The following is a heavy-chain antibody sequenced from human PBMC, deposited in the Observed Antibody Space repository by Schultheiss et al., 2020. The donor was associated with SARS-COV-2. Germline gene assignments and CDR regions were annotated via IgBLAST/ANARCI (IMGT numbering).Heavy chain of an antibody. CDR2: ISSSSSTI. V-gene: IGHV3-48*01. Sequence: GGSLRLSCAASGFTFSSYSMNWVRQAPGKGLEWVSYISSSSSTIYYADSVKGRFTISRDNSKNTLYLQMNSLRAEDTAVYYCARGIPAANFDYWGQGTLVTVSS. CDR1: GFTFSSYS. CDR3: ARGIPAANFDY. D-gene: IGHD2-2*01. J-gene: IGHJ4*02.